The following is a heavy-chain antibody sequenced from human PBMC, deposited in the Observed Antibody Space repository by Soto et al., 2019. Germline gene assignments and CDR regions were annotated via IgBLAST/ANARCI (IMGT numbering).Heavy chain of an antibody. CDR3: ARSSRIAAAGPNDY. J-gene: IGHJ4*02. V-gene: IGHV4-39*01. CDR2: IYYSGST. CDR1: GGSISSSSYY. Sequence: QLQLQESGPGLVKPSETLSLTCTVSGGSISSSSYYWGWIRQPPGKGLEWIGSIYYSGSTYYNPSLKSRVTISVDTSKNQFSLKLSSVTAADTAVYYCARSSRIAAAGPNDYWGQGTLVTVSS. D-gene: IGHD6-13*01.